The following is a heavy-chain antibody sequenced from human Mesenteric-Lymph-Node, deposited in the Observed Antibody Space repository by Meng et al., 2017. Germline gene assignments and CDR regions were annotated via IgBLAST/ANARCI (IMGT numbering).Heavy chain of an antibody. CDR2: SRNKAKSYTT. D-gene: IGHD3-10*01. J-gene: IGHJ5*02. Sequence: GESLKISCATSGFTFSDHLMDWARQAPGKGLEWVGRSRNKAKSYTTEYAASVRGRFTISRDDSENSLYLHMNSLKTEDTAVYYCKVVRGVTATNGDWFDPWGQGTLVTVSS. V-gene: IGHV3-72*01. CDR1: GFTFSDHL. CDR3: KVVRGVTATNGDWFDP.